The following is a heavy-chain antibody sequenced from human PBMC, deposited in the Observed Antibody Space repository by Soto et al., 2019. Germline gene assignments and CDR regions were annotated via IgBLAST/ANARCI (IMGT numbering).Heavy chain of an antibody. CDR1: GGTFSSYA. CDR2: IIPIFGTA. CDR3: ARDTEVVLAAISGLGWFDP. D-gene: IGHD2-2*02. Sequence: QVQLVQSGAEVKKPGSSVKVSCKASGGTFSSYAISWVRQAPGQGLAWMGGIIPIFGTANYAQKFQGRVTITGDKLTCTVYMALSSVRSEDTAVYYCARDTEVVLAAISGLGWFDPWGQGTLVTVSS. J-gene: IGHJ5*02. V-gene: IGHV1-69*06.